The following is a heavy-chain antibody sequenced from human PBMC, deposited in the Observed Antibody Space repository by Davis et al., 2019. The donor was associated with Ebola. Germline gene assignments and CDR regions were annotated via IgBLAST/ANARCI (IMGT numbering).Heavy chain of an antibody. J-gene: IGHJ3*02. CDR1: GYTFTSYG. D-gene: IGHD6-19*01. CDR3: AKETVAGTDAFDI. V-gene: IGHV1-18*01. Sequence: ASVKVSCKASGYTFTSYGISWVRQAPGQGLEWMGWISAYNGNTNYAQKLQGRVTLTADRSTSTAYMELNSLTSEDSAVYYCAKETVAGTDAFDIWGQGTMVTVSS. CDR2: ISAYNGNT.